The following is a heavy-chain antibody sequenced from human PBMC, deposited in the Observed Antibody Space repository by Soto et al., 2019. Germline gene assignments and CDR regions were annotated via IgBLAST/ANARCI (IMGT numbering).Heavy chain of an antibody. J-gene: IGHJ4*02. Sequence: EVQLVESGGGLVQPGESLTLSCAASGFPFSSYWMHWVRQAPGKGLVWVSRIKSDGSGTYYADSVQDRFTISRDNARNALYLKMISLRVEDTAVDFCAMGYGDRYAGNGYLGRYWGQGTLVTVSS. CDR3: AMGYGDRYAGNGYLGRY. CDR2: IKSDGSGT. D-gene: IGHD5-18*01. CDR1: GFPFSSYW. V-gene: IGHV3-74*01.